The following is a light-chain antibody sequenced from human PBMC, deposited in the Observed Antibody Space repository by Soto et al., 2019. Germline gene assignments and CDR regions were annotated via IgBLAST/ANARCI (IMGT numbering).Light chain of an antibody. CDR3: QQRGNWPPGFT. CDR2: AAS. V-gene: IGKV1-8*01. CDR1: QGISSY. J-gene: IGKJ3*01. Sequence: AILMTQSPSSFSASTGDRVTITWRASQGISSYLAWYQQKPGKAPKLLVYAASTLQSGVPSRFSGSGSGKDFTLNISCLQSEDFAVYYCQQRGNWPPGFTFGPGTKVDIK.